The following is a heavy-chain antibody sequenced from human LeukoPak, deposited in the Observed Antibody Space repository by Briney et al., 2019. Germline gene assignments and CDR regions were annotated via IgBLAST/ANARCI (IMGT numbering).Heavy chain of an antibody. V-gene: IGHV3-23*01. CDR2: ISGSGGSA. CDR1: GFTFSSYA. CDR3: AVVPAAILGYYYYGMDV. D-gene: IGHD2-2*02. J-gene: IGHJ6*02. Sequence: GGSLKLSCAASGFTFSSYAMSWVRQAPGKGLEWVSAISGSGGSAYYADSVKGRFTISRDNSKNTLYLQMNSLRAEDTAVYYCAVVPAAILGYYYYGMDVWGQGTTVTVSS.